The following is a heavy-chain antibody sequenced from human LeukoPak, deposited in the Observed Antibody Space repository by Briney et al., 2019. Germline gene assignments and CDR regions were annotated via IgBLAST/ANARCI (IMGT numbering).Heavy chain of an antibody. Sequence: GGSLSLSCAASGFTFSSYELNWGRQPPGQGLEWVSYISSSGSTIYYADSVKGRFTISRDNAKNSLYLQMNSLRAEDTAVYYCARVADCGGDCYLDYWAREPWSPSPQ. CDR2: ISSSGSTI. CDR3: ARVADCGGDCYLDY. J-gene: IGHJ4*02. CDR1: GFTFSSYE. V-gene: IGHV3-48*03. D-gene: IGHD2-21*02.